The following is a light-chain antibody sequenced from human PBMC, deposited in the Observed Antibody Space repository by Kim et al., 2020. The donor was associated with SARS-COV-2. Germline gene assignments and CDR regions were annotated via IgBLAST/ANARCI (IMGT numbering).Light chain of an antibody. Sequence: VSVAPGKTVRITCGGNNIGSKRVHWYQQKPGQAPVLVIYYDSDRPSGIPERFSGSNSGNTATLTISRVEAGDEADYYCQVWDSGVVFGGGTKLTVL. V-gene: IGLV3-21*04. CDR3: QVWDSGVV. CDR1: NIGSKR. J-gene: IGLJ2*01. CDR2: YDS.